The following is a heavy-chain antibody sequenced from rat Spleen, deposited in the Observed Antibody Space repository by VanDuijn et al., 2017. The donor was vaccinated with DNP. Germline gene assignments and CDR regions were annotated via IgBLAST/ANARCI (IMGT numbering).Heavy chain of an antibody. D-gene: IGHD1-11*01. CDR3: TTFEGTNA. J-gene: IGHJ4*01. CDR1: GFTFSDYN. Sequence: EVHLVESGGGLVQPGGSLKLSCLASGFTFSDYNMAWVRQAPKRGLEWVATIIYDGIRTYYRDSVKGRFTISRDNAKSTLYLQMDSLRSEDTATYYCTTFEGTNAWGQGTSVTVSS. V-gene: IGHV5S10*01. CDR2: IIYDGIRT.